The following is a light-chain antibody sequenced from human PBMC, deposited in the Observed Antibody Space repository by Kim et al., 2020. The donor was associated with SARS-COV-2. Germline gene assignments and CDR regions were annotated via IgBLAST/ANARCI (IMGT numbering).Light chain of an antibody. V-gene: IGKV4-1*01. Sequence: DIVMTQSPDSLAVSLGERATINCKSSQSVLYSSNNKNYLAWYQQKPGQPPKLLIYWASTRESGVPDRFSGSGSGTDFTLTISSLQAEDVAVYYCQQYYITPPTFGQETKLEI. J-gene: IGKJ2*01. CDR3: QQYYITPPT. CDR2: WAS. CDR1: QSVLYSSNNKNY.